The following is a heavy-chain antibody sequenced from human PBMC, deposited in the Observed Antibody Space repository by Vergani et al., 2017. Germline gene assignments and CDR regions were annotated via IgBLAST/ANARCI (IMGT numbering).Heavy chain of an antibody. CDR2: IDPSDSYT. V-gene: IGHV5-10-1*01. J-gene: IGHJ4*02. D-gene: IGHD2-21*02. Sequence: EVQLVQSGAEVKKPGESLRISCKGSGYSFTSYWISWVRQMPGKGLEWMGRIDPSDSYTNYSPSFQGHVTISADKSISTAYLQWSSLKASDTAMYYCATRADCGGDCYTDDYWGQGTLVTVSS. CDR3: ATRADCGGDCYTDDY. CDR1: GYSFTSYW.